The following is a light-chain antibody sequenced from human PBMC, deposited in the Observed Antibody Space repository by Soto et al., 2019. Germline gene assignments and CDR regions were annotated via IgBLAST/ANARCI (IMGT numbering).Light chain of an antibody. CDR3: CTYAGSYSWV. V-gene: IGLV2-11*01. Sequence: QSALTQPRSVSGSPGQSVTISCTGTSSDVGAYNYVSWYQHHPGKAPKVMIYDVSERPSGVPDRFSGSKSDNKASLTISGLHAEDEADYYCCTYAGSYSWVFGGWTKVTVL. CDR1: SSDVGAYNY. CDR2: DVS. J-gene: IGLJ3*02.